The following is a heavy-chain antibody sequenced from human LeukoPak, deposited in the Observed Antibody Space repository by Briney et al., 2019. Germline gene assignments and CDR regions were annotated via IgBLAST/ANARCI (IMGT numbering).Heavy chain of an antibody. J-gene: IGHJ6*02. V-gene: IGHV3-74*01. CDR3: ARDFYYYYGMDV. CDR2: INSDGSST. CDR1: GFTLSTYW. Sequence: GGSLRLSCAASGFTLSTYWMHWVRQAPGKGLVWVARINSDGSSTSYADSVKGRFTISRDNAKNTLYLQMNSLRAEDTAVYYCARDFYYYYGMDVWGQGTTVTVSS.